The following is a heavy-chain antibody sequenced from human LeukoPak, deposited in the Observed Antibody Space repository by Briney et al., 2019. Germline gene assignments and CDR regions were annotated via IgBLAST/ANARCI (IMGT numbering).Heavy chain of an antibody. CDR3: ARVSQSYYDFWSGSPSHDAFDI. J-gene: IGHJ3*02. D-gene: IGHD3-3*01. CDR2: IYYSGST. Sequence: SETLSLTCTVSGGSISSSSYYWGWIRQPPGKGLEWIGSIYYSGSTYYNPSLKSRVTISVDTSKNQFSLKLSSVTAADTAVYYCARVSQSYYDFWSGSPSHDAFDIWGQGTMVTVSS. CDR1: GGSISSSSYY. V-gene: IGHV4-39*01.